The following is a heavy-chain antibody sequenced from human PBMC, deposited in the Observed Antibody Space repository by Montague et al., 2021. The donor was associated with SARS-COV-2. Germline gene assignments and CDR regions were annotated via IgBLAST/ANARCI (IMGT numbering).Heavy chain of an antibody. D-gene: IGHD2-15*01. Sequence: SETLSLTCDAYGGSFSSYWSWIRQPPGRGLEWVGQISHGGGTNYNPSLXSRVTISVDTSKNQVSLELSSVTAADTAVYYCASHCGGGRCYFGMDVWGQGTTVTVSS. CDR2: ISHGGGT. V-gene: IGHV4-34*01. CDR3: ASHCGGGRCYFGMDV. CDR1: GGSFSSY. J-gene: IGHJ6*02.